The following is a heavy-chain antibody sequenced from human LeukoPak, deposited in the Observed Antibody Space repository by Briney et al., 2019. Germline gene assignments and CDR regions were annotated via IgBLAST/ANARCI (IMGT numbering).Heavy chain of an antibody. D-gene: IGHD4-17*01. V-gene: IGHV3-23*01. CDR3: ARDPSGDYIGAFEF. CDR1: GFPFNQYA. CDR2: ITSGGAP. J-gene: IGHJ3*01. Sequence: PGCTLKLACAVSGFPFNQYAVMWESQATSQGPESLTAITSGGAPRYADSVKGRFTISRDNSKDTLYLQMNSLRAEDTAQYFCARDPSGDYIGAFEFWGRGTVVTVSS.